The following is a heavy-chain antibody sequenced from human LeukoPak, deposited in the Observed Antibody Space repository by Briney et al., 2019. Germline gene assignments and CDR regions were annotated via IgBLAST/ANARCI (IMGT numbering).Heavy chain of an antibody. D-gene: IGHD1-26*01. CDR2: IKKDGSEM. Sequence: AGGSLRLSCAASGFTFSSYWMSWVRQAPGKGLEWVANIKKDGSEMYYVDSVKGRFTISRDNAKNSLYLQMNSLRADDTAVYHCARQETSSYNGAFDIWGQGTMVTVSS. J-gene: IGHJ3*02. CDR1: GFTFSSYW. V-gene: IGHV3-7*01. CDR3: ARQETSSYNGAFDI.